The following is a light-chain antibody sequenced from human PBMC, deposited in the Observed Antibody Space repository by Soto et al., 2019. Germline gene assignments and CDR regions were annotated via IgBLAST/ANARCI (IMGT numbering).Light chain of an antibody. CDR2: KAS. Sequence: DIQMTQSPSTLSASVGDRVTISCRASQSISSWLAWYQQKPGKAPKLLIYKASSLESGVPSRFSGSGSGTEFTLTIRSLQPDDFATYYCQQYNSYWVTFGQGTKLEI. J-gene: IGKJ2*01. V-gene: IGKV1-5*03. CDR1: QSISSW. CDR3: QQYNSYWVT.